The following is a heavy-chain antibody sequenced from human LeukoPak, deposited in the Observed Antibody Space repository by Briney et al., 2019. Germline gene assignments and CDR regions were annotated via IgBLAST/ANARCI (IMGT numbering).Heavy chain of an antibody. CDR2: IYYSGST. D-gene: IGHD3-22*01. CDR3: ARLETYDSTLDY. Sequence: SQTLSLTCTVSGDSITTSSYYWGWIRQPPGKGLEWIGNIYYSGSTYYNPSLKSRVTISVDTSKNQFSLWLSSVTAADTAVYYCARLETYDSTLDYWGQGTLVTVSS. J-gene: IGHJ4*02. CDR1: GDSITTSSYY. V-gene: IGHV4-39*01.